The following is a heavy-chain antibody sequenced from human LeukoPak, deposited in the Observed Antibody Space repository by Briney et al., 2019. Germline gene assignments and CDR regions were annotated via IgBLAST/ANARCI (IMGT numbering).Heavy chain of an antibody. Sequence: ASVKVSCKDSGYTFTSYGISWVRQAPGQGLEWMGWISAYNGNTKYAQKLQDRVTMTTDTSTTTAYMEVRSLTSDDTAVYYCARGSAMAQKQLVRHFDSWGQGTLVTVSS. CDR3: ARGSAMAQKQLVRHFDS. CDR1: GYTFTSYG. CDR2: ISAYNGNT. D-gene: IGHD6-6*01. J-gene: IGHJ4*02. V-gene: IGHV1-18*01.